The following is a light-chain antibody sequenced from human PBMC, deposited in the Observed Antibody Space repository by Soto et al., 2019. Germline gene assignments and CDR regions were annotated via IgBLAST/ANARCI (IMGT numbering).Light chain of an antibody. CDR2: AAS. CDR1: QGSSRY. Sequence: ELTQTKTSLSASVGDRVTITCRASQGSSRYGAGYQQKRGKAPKLLIYAASTLQSGVPSRFSGSGSGTDFTLTISSLQPEDFATYYYQQLNSYPLTFGGGTKV. CDR3: QQLNSYPLT. V-gene: IGKV1-9*01. J-gene: IGKJ4*01.